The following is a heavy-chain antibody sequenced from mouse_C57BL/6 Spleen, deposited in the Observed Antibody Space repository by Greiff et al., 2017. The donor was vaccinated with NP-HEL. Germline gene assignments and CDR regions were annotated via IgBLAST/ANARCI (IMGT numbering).Heavy chain of an antibody. V-gene: IGHV1-64*01. Sequence: QVPLQQSGAELVKPGASVKLSCKASGYTFTSSWMHWVKQRPGQGLEWIGMIHPNSGSTNYNEKFKSKATLTVDKSSSTAYMQLSSLTSEDPAVYYCARENGNWNYWGQGTTLTVSS. CDR2: IHPNSGST. CDR1: GYTFTSSW. J-gene: IGHJ2*01. CDR3: ARENGNWNY. D-gene: IGHD2-1*01.